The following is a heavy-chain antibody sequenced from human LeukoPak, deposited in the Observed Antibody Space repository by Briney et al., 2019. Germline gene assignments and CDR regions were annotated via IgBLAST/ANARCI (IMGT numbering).Heavy chain of an antibody. CDR1: GYTFTSYG. CDR3: AGEKFGVCFAA. J-gene: IGHJ4*02. D-gene: IGHD3-10*01. V-gene: IGHV1-18*01. Sequence: ASVKVSCKVSGYTFTSYGISWVRQAPGQGLEWMGLISPYNGHTNYAQPFQGRVTMTTDTSTSSGYMELRSLRSDDTAVYYCAGEKFGVCFAARGQGTLVTVYS. CDR2: ISPYNGHT.